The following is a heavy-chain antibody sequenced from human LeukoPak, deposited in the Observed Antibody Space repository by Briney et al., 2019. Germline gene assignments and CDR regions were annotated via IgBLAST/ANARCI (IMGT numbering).Heavy chain of an antibody. CDR2: IKSKTHGGTT. V-gene: IGHV3-15*01. CDR1: GFSFKNVW. Sequence: GGSPRLSCAASGFSFKNVWMSWVRQAPGKGLEWVGRIKSKTHGGTTDYAAAVKGRFTISRDDSKSTLYLQMNSLKTEDTALYYCTTWNYDILTGYSIWGQGTLVTVSS. CDR3: TTWNYDILTGYSI. J-gene: IGHJ4*02. D-gene: IGHD3-9*01.